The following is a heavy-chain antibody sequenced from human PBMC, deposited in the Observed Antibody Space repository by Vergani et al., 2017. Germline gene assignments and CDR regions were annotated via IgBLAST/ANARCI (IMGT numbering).Heavy chain of an antibody. J-gene: IGHJ4*02. V-gene: IGHV5-51*03. D-gene: IGHD1-1*01. CDR2: IYPADSDT. CDR3: ARNTTYTDS. Sequence: EVELVQSGPEMRKPGESLKISCKGSEYSFGNYWIGWVRQMPGKGLEWMGIIYPADSDTRYSPSSQGQVTISADKSISTAFLQWDSLKASDTTLYYCARNTTYTDSWGQGTLVTVSS. CDR1: EYSFGNYW.